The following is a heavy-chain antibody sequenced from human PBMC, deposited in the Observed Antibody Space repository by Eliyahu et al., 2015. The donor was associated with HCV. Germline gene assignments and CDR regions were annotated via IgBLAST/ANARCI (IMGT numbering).Heavy chain of an antibody. CDR2: IRSKANSYAT. CDR1: GFTFSGSA. V-gene: IGHV3-73*01. J-gene: IGHJ6*02. Sequence: EVQLVESGGGLVQPGGSLKLSCAASGFTFSGSAMHWVRQASGKGLEWVGRIRSKANSYATAYAASVKGRFTISTDDSKNTAYLQMNSLKTEDTAVYYCTRREEYYYYYYGMDVWGQGTTVTVSS. CDR3: TRREEYYYYYYGMDV.